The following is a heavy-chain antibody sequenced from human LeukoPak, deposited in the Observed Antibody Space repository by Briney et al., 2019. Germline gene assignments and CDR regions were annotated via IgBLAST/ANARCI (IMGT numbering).Heavy chain of an antibody. CDR2: ISDSDGST. CDR1: GFTFSNYA. CDR3: AKVRVGDYGSGDYYLDY. J-gene: IGHJ4*02. Sequence: GGSLRLSCAASGFTFSNYAMTWVRQAPGKGLEWVSAISDSDGSTYYADSVKGRFTISRDNFKNTLYLQMNTLTAEDTAVYYCAKVRVGDYGSGDYYLDYWGQGTLVTVSS. V-gene: IGHV3-23*01. D-gene: IGHD4/OR15-4a*01.